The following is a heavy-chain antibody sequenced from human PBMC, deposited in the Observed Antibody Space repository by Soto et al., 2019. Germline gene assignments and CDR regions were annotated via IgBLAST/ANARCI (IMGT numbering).Heavy chain of an antibody. CDR2: IYPGDSDT. V-gene: IGHV5-51*01. J-gene: IGHJ5*02. CDR1: GYSFTSYW. Sequence: GESLKISCKGSGYSFTSYWIGWVRQMPGRGLEWMGIIYPGDSDTRYSPSFQGQVTISADKSISTAYLQWSSLKASDTAMYYCARYDYVWGSYRLRDLPSWFDPWGQGTLVTVPQ. CDR3: ARYDYVWGSYRLRDLPSWFDP. D-gene: IGHD3-16*02.